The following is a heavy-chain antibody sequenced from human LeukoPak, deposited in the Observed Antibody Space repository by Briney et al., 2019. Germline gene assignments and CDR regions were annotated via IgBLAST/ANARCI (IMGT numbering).Heavy chain of an antibody. CDR3: ARGAAMVTPELYYYYYYMDV. V-gene: IGHV4-59*01. J-gene: IGHJ6*03. Sequence: PSETLSLTCTVSGGSISSYYWSWIRQPPGKGLEWIGYIYYSGSTNYNPSLKSRVTISVDTSKNQFSLKLSSVTAADTAVHYCARGAAMVTPELYYYYYYMDVWGKGTTVTISS. CDR2: IYYSGST. D-gene: IGHD5-18*01. CDR1: GGSISSYY.